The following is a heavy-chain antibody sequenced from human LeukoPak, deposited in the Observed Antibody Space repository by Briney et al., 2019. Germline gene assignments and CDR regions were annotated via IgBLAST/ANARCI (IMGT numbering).Heavy chain of an antibody. CDR3: VRVKGSYFDY. Sequence: GGSLRLSCAASGFPLGSYSINWVRQAPGKGLEWVSYISSSGSAIYYVDSVKGRFTVSRDNAKNSLFLQMNSPRAEDTAVYYCVRVKGSYFDYWGQGALVTVSS. CDR1: GFPLGSYS. CDR2: ISSSGSAI. V-gene: IGHV3-48*01. D-gene: IGHD2-15*01. J-gene: IGHJ4*02.